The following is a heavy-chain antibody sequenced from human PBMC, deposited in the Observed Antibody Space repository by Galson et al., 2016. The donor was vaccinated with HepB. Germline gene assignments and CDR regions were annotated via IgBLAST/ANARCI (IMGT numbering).Heavy chain of an antibody. V-gene: IGHV1-69*08. D-gene: IGHD6-19*01. Sequence: SVKVSCKASGGIFTSHIFNWVRQAPGQTLEWMGRIIPMLNTVNYTQKFQGRVAFTADKSTTTAYMELSSLRSDDTAVYYCARSAFSSGWSEGGWFHSWGQGTLGTVSS. CDR3: ARSAFSSGWSEGGWFHS. CDR1: GGIFTSHI. CDR2: IIPMLNTV. J-gene: IGHJ5*01.